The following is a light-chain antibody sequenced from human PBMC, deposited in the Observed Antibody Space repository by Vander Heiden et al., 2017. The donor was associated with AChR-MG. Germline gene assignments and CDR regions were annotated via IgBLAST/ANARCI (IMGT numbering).Light chain of an antibody. J-gene: IGKJ4*01. V-gene: IGKV3-11*01. CDR3: QQRSSWPPTVT. CDR2: DTS. CDR1: QSVSSY. Sequence: ETVLTQSPATLSLSPGERATLSCRANQSVSSYLAWYQQKPGQAPRLVIYDTSKRAIGIPARFRGSGSGTDFTLTISSLEPEDFAVYYCQQRSSWPPTVTFGGGTKVAIK.